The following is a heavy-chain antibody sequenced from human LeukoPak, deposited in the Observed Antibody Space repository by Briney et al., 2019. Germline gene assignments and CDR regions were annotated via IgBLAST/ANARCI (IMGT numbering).Heavy chain of an antibody. D-gene: IGHD6-19*01. Sequence: PSETLSLTSTVPGGSISSSSYYWSWIRQPPGKGLEWIGYIYYSGSTNYNPSLKSRVTISVDTSKNQFSLKLSSVTAADTAVYYCARQYISGRLSNWGQGTLVTVSS. CDR3: ARQYISGRLSN. CDR1: GGSISSSSYY. V-gene: IGHV4-61*05. CDR2: IYYSGST. J-gene: IGHJ4*02.